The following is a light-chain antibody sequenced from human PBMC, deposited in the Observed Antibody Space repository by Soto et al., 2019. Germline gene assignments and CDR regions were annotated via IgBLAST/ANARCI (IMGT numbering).Light chain of an antibody. CDR1: QSVSSY. V-gene: IGKV3-11*01. Sequence: EIVLTQSPAILSMSPGERATLSCRASQSVSSYFAWYQQKPGQAPRLLIYDASNRATGVPARFSGSGSGTDFTLTISSLEPEDFAVYYFQQRRYWPVTFGQGTKVELK. CDR3: QQRRYWPVT. J-gene: IGKJ1*01. CDR2: DAS.